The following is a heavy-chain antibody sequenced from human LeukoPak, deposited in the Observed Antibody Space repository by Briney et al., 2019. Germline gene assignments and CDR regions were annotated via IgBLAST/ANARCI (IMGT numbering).Heavy chain of an antibody. CDR2: ISGSGGST. Sequence: GGSLRLSCAASGFTFSSYAMSWVRQAPGKGLEWVSAISGSGGSTYYADSVKGRFTISRDNSKNTLYLQMTSLRAEDTAVYYCAKGLREGYYFDYWGQGTLVTVSS. CDR3: AKGLREGYYFDY. CDR1: GFTFSSYA. D-gene: IGHD4-17*01. J-gene: IGHJ4*02. V-gene: IGHV3-23*01.